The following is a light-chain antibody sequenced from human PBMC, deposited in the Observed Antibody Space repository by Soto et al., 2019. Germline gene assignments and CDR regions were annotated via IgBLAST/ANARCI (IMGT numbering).Light chain of an antibody. Sequence: EIALTQSPATLSLSPGERATLSCRASQSVSSYLAWYQQKPGQAPRLLIYDASNRATGIPARFSGIGSGTDFTLTITSREPEDFAVYYCQQRSNWPSTFGGGTKVEIK. J-gene: IGKJ4*01. V-gene: IGKV3-11*01. CDR1: QSVSSY. CDR3: QQRSNWPST. CDR2: DAS.